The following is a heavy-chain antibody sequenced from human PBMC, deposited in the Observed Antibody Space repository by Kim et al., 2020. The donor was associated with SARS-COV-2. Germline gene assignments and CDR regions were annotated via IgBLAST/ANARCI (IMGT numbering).Heavy chain of an antibody. V-gene: IGHV3-7*01. J-gene: IGHJ4*02. CDR2: IKQDGSEK. CDR1: GFTFSSYW. Sequence: GGSLRLSCAAAGFTFSSYWMSWVRQAPGKGLEWVANIKQDGSEKYYVDSVNGRFTISRDNAKNSLYLQMNSRRAEDTAVYYCARVTYRITMVRGVINHPYYFDDCGQGTLVTVSS. D-gene: IGHD3-10*01. CDR3: ARVTYRITMVRGVINHPYYFDD.